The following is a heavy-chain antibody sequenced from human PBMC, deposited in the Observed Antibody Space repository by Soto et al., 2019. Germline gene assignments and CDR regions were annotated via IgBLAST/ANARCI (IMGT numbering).Heavy chain of an antibody. CDR3: TRASGGASSTVDY. Sequence: SQTLSLTCAISGDSVSGNSAAWNWIRQSPSRGLEWLGRTYYRSKWYNDYAVSVKSRITINPDTSKNQFSLQLNSVTPGDTAVYYCTRASGGASSTVDYWGQGTLVTVSS. J-gene: IGHJ4*02. D-gene: IGHD3-10*01. V-gene: IGHV6-1*01. CDR1: GDSVSGNSAA. CDR2: TYYRSKWYN.